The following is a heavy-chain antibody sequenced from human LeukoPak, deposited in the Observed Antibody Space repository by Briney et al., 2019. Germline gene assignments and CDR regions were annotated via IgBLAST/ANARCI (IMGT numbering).Heavy chain of an antibody. D-gene: IGHD6-19*01. V-gene: IGHV3-23*01. Sequence: GGSLRLSCAASGFTFNTYSMHWVRQAPGKGLEWVSAISGSGGSTYYADSVKGRFTISRDNSKNTLYLQMNSLRAEDTAVYYCARDKAVAGTGYFDYWGQGTLVTVSS. CDR3: ARDKAVAGTGYFDY. CDR1: GFTFNTYS. CDR2: ISGSGGST. J-gene: IGHJ4*02.